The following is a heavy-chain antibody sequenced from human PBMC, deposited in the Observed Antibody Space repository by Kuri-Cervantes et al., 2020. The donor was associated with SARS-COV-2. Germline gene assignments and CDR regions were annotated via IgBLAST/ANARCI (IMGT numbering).Heavy chain of an antibody. J-gene: IGHJ4*02. V-gene: IGHV3-23*01. CDR1: GFTFSGYA. D-gene: IGHD2-2*01. CDR2: ISGSGGST. CDR3: AKNPVPAAIRFAY. Sequence: GGSLRLSCAASGFTFSGYAMIWFRQAPGKGVEWVSAISGSGGSTYYGDSVKGRFTISRDKSKNTLYLQMNSLRAEDTAVYYCAKNPVPAAIRFAYWGQGTLVTVSS.